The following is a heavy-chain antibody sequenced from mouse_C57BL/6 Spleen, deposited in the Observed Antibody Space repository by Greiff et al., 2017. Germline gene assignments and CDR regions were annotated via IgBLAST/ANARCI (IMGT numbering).Heavy chain of an antibody. V-gene: IGHV1-69*01. CDR2: IDPFAGYT. D-gene: IGHD1-1*01. J-gene: IGHJ2*01. CDR1: GYTFTGYW. Sequence: VQLQQPGAELVMPGASVKLSCKASGYTFTGYWMHWVKQRPGQGLEWIGEIDPFAGYTTYNQKFKGKSTLTVDKSSSTAYMQLHSLTSEDSAVSDGARWRYYYGPHFAYWGQGTTGTVSS. CDR3: ARWRYYYGPHFAY.